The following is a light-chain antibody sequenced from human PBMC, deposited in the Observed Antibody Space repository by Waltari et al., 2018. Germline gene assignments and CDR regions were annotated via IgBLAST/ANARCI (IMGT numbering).Light chain of an antibody. CDR2: ATS. J-gene: IGKJ5*01. CDR3: QQSSSFPVT. Sequence: DIQMTQSPSSVSASVGDRITITCRASQGLDTWLAWYQQKPGKAPKLLISATSNLQSGVPSRFSGSGSGTDFTLTIGNLQPEDFATYFCQQSSSFPVTFGQGTRLEIK. V-gene: IGKV1-12*01. CDR1: QGLDTW.